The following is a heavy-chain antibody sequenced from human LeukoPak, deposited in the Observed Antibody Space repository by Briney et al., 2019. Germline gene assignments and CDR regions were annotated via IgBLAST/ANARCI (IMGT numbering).Heavy chain of an antibody. CDR2: ISAYNGNT. Sequence: GASVKVSCKASGYTFTGYYMHWVRQAPGQGLEWMGWISAYNGNTNYAQKLQGRVTMTTDTSTSTAYMELRSLRSDDTAVYYCARETDSSGYSLFDYWGQGTLVTVSS. CDR1: GYTFTGYY. V-gene: IGHV1-18*04. D-gene: IGHD3-22*01. J-gene: IGHJ4*02. CDR3: ARETDSSGYSLFDY.